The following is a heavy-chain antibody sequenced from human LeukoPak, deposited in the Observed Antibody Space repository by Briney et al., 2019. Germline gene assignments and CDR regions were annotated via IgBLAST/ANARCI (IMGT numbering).Heavy chain of an antibody. V-gene: IGHV1-69*13. J-gene: IGHJ4*02. D-gene: IGHD3-10*01. CDR2: IIPIFGTA. Sequence: ASVKVSCMHSRGFFSSHALCWVRQAPGQGLEWMGGIIPIFGTANYAQKFQGRVTITADESTSTAYMELSSLRSEDTAVYYCARAGSGSYYVVNSGERTLVTVSS. CDR1: RGFFSSHA. CDR3: ARAGSGSYYVVN.